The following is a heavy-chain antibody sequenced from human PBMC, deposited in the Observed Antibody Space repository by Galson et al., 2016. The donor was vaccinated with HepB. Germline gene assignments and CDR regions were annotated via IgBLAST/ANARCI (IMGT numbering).Heavy chain of an antibody. D-gene: IGHD3-16*01. CDR1: GFTFTDNY. CDR2: ISSSGSYT. V-gene: IGHV3-11*05. CDR3: ATGVSPWGPVGY. Sequence: SLRLSCAGSGFTFTDNYMTWIRQAPGKGLEWVSYISSSGSYTYYAESVKGRFTISRDNAKNAVYLQMNSLRTEDTALYYCATGVSPWGPVGYWGQGTLVTVSS. J-gene: IGHJ4*02.